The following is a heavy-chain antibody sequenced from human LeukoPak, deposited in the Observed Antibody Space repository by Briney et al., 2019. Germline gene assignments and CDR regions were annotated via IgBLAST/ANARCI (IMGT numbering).Heavy chain of an antibody. CDR2: IYYSGST. CDR3: ARQGRLDWYINGGFDP. Sequence: SETLSLTCTVSGGSISSYYWSWIRQPPGKGLEWIGYIYYSGSTNYNPSLKSRVTISVDTSKNQFSLKLSSVTAADTAVYYCARQGRLDWYINGGFDPRGQGTLVTVSS. CDR1: GGSISSYY. D-gene: IGHD3-9*01. J-gene: IGHJ5*02. V-gene: IGHV4-59*08.